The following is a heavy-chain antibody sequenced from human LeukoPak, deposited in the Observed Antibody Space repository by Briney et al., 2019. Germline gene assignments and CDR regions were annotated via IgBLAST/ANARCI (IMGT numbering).Heavy chain of an antibody. CDR1: GFTFSNHA. Sequence: PGGSLRLSCAASGFTFSNHAMSWVRQAPGKGLEWVSGISSSGGSTYYAESVKGRFTISRDNSKNTLYLQMNSLRAEDTAVYYCAKEPHESGGYNIDYWGQGTLVTVSS. CDR3: AKEPHESGGYNIDY. V-gene: IGHV3-23*01. CDR2: ISSSGGST. J-gene: IGHJ4*02. D-gene: IGHD3-22*01.